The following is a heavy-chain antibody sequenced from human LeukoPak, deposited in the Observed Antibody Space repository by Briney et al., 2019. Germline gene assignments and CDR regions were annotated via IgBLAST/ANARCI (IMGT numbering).Heavy chain of an antibody. D-gene: IGHD3-22*01. Sequence: GGSLRLSCAASGFTFSGYPIHWVRQAPGKGLEWVAVISYDGSNKYYADSVKGRFTISRDNSKNTLYLQMNSLRAEDTAVYYCARGLLEDTYYYDSSGSGFDYWGQGTLVTVSS. V-gene: IGHV3-30*04. CDR3: ARGLLEDTYYYDSSGSGFDY. CDR1: GFTFSGYP. J-gene: IGHJ4*02. CDR2: ISYDGSNK.